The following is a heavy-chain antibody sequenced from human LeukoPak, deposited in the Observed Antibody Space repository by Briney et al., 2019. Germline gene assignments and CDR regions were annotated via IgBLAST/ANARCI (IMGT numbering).Heavy chain of an antibody. CDR2: INHSGST. CDR1: GGSFSGYY. CDR3: ARGRDPY. V-gene: IGHV4-34*01. Sequence: SETLSLTCAVYGGSFSGYYWTWIRQPPGRGLEWIGEINHSGSTNYNPSLKSRVTISVDTSKSQFSLKLNSVTAADTAMYYCARGRDPYWGQGTLVSVSA. D-gene: IGHD5-24*01. J-gene: IGHJ4*02.